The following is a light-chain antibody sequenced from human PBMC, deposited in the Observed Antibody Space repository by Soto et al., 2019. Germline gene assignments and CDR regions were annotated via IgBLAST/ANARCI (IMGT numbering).Light chain of an antibody. CDR2: GAS. CDR1: QTVSSN. CDR3: QQYNNGPPIT. J-gene: IGKJ5*01. Sequence: EIVMTQSPATLSVSPGERATLSCRASQTVSSNLAWYQQKAGQSPRLLIYGASTRATSIPARFSGSGSGTEFTLTISSLQSEGFAIYYCQQYNNGPPITFGQGTRLEIK. V-gene: IGKV3-15*01.